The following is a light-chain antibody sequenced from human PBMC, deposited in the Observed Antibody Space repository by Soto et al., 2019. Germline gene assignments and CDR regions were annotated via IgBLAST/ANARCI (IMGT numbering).Light chain of an antibody. Sequence: EIVLTQSPGTLSLSPGERATLSCRASQSVSSSYLAWYQQKPGQAPRLLIYGASSRATGIPDRFSGSGSGTGFTLTISSLQSEDFAVYYCQQYDNWPTFGQGTKVDIK. J-gene: IGKJ1*01. V-gene: IGKV3-20*01. CDR1: QSVSSSY. CDR3: QQYDNWPT. CDR2: GAS.